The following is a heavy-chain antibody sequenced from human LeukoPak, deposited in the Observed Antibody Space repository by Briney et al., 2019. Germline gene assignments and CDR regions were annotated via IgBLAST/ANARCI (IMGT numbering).Heavy chain of an antibody. D-gene: IGHD3-22*01. V-gene: IGHV4-38-2*02. Sequence: SETLSLTCSVSDYSISSGYYWGWIRQPPGKGLEWIGSMEWIGSIYHSGLAYYNPSLKSRVTISVDTSKNQFSLKLSSVTAADTAVYYCARGPPKGHDDSSDYYVPACFDYWGQGTLVTVSS. CDR2: IYHSGLA. CDR3: ARGPPKGHDDSSDYYVPACFDY. J-gene: IGHJ4*02. CDR1: DYSISSGYY.